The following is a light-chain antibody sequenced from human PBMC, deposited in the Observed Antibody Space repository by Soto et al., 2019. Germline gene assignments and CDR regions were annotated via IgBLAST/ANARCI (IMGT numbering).Light chain of an antibody. CDR1: QDISNY. CDR2: DAS. J-gene: IGKJ4*01. Sequence: DIQMTQSPSSLSASVGDRVTITCQASQDISNYLNWYQQKPGKAPKILIYDASTLETGVPSRFSGSGSGTDFTFTISSLQPEDIATYCCLQFHNLPTFGGGTKVDIK. CDR3: LQFHNLPT. V-gene: IGKV1-33*01.